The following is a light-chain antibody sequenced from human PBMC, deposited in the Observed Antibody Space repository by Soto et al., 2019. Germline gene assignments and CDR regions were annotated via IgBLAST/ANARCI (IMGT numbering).Light chain of an antibody. CDR1: QSVSSNF. CDR2: GAS. V-gene: IGKV3-20*01. J-gene: IGKJ1*01. Sequence: EIVLTQSPGTLSLSPGERATLSCRASQSVSSNFLAWYQQKPGQAPRLLIYGASSRATGIPDRFSRSGSGTDFTLTISRLEPEDFAVYSCQQYDSSPWTFGQGTKVEIK. CDR3: QQYDSSPWT.